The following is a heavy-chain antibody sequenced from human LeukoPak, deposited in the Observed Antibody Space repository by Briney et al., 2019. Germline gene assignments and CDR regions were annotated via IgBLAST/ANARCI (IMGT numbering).Heavy chain of an antibody. J-gene: IGHJ5*02. Sequence: YXMSWVRQAPXXGLEWXSAISGSGGSTYYADSVKGRFTISRDNSKNTLYLQMNSLRAEDTAVYYCAKGDYYDSSGHSPFDPWGQGTLVTVSS. CDR3: AKGDYYDSSGHSPFDP. CDR2: ISGSGGST. D-gene: IGHD3-22*01. CDR1: YX. V-gene: IGHV3-23*01.